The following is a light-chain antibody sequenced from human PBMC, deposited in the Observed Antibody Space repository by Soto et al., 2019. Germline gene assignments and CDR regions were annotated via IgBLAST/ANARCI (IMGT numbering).Light chain of an antibody. V-gene: IGKV3-15*01. CDR2: GAS. CDR1: QSVSSN. J-gene: IGKJ5*01. CDR3: QQYNKWPPIN. Sequence: EIVMTQSPATLSVSAGDRATLSCRASQSVSSNLAWYQQRPGQAPRLLIYGASTRATGVPARFSGSGSGTEFTLTISSLQSEDFAVYYCQQYNKWPPINFGQGTRLDIK.